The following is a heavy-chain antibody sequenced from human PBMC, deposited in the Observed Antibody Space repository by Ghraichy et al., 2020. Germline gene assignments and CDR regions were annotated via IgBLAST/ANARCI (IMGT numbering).Heavy chain of an antibody. Sequence: SGPTLVKPTQTLTLTCTFSGFSLSTSGMCVSWIRQPPGKALEWLARIDWDDDKYYSTSLKTRLTISKDTSKNQVVLTMTNMDPVDTATYYCARMVMDTAMVRGGIDYWGQGTLVTVSS. CDR2: IDWDDDK. D-gene: IGHD5-18*01. CDR3: ARMVMDTAMVRGGIDY. V-gene: IGHV2-70*11. J-gene: IGHJ4*02. CDR1: GFSLSTSGMC.